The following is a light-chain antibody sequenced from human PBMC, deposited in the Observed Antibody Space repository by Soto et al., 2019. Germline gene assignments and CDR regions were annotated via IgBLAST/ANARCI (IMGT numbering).Light chain of an antibody. CDR3: QQYNEWPLT. V-gene: IGKV3-15*01. Sequence: EIVMTQSPATLSVSPGERATLSCRASQSVSNNLAWYQQKPGQAPRLLIYHASTGATGIPARFSGSGSGTELNLTIISVQSEDFAVYYCQQYNEWPLTFGGGTKVEIK. J-gene: IGKJ4*01. CDR2: HAS. CDR1: QSVSNN.